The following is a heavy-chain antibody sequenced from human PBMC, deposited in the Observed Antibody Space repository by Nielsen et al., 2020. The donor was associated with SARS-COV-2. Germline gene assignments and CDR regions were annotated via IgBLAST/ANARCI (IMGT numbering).Heavy chain of an antibody. Sequence: GESLKISCVVSGFTISTYAMSWVRQAPGKGLEWVSYIASSDKTTYYADSVKGRFTVSRDNAKNSLYLQMSSLRDEDTAVYYCARGMYGMGSYVFDYWGQGTLVTVSS. CDR1: GFTISTYA. J-gene: IGHJ4*02. D-gene: IGHD3-10*01. V-gene: IGHV3-48*02. CDR3: ARGMYGMGSYVFDY. CDR2: IASSDKTT.